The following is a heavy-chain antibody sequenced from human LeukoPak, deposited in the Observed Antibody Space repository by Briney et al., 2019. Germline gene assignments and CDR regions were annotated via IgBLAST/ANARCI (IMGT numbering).Heavy chain of an antibody. CDR2: ISYDGSNK. Sequence: PGGSLRLSCAASGFTFSSYGMHWVRQAPGKGLEWVAVISYDGSNKYYADSVKGRFTISRDNSKNTLYLQMNSLRAEDTAVYYCAKDFWEYDFWSGPDYWGQGTLVTVSS. CDR1: GFTFSSYG. D-gene: IGHD3-3*01. J-gene: IGHJ4*02. V-gene: IGHV3-30*18. CDR3: AKDFWEYDFWSGPDY.